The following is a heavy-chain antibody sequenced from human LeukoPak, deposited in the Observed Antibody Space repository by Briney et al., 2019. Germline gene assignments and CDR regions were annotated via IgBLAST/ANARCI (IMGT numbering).Heavy chain of an antibody. V-gene: IGHV3-9*01. CDR1: GFTFDDYA. CDR2: ISWNSGSI. Sequence: GGSLRLSCAASGFTFDDYAMHWVRQAPGKGLEWVSGISWNSGSIGYADSVKGRFTISRDNAKNSLYLQMNSLRAEDTALYYCAKDIRMYYYGSGSYQSWGQGTLVTVSS. D-gene: IGHD3-10*01. J-gene: IGHJ4*02. CDR3: AKDIRMYYYGSGSYQS.